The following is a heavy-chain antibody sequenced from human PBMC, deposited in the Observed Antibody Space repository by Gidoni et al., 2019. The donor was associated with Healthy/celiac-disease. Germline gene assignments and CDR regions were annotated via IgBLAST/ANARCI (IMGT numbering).Heavy chain of an antibody. CDR2: INHSGST. CDR1: GGSFSGYY. CDR3: ARGEGYCSSTSCQKNAFDI. Sequence: QVQLHQWGAGLLKPSETLSLTCAVYGGSFSGYYWSWIRQPPGKGLEWIGEINHSGSTNYNPSIKSRVTISVDTSKNQFSLKLSSVTAADTAVYYCARGEGYCSSTSCQKNAFDIWGQGTMVTVSS. V-gene: IGHV4-34*01. J-gene: IGHJ3*02. D-gene: IGHD2-2*01.